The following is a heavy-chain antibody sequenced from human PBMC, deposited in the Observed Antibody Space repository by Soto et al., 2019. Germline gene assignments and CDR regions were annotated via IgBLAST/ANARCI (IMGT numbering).Heavy chain of an antibody. CDR3: ARVVDIAAAGGRGNWFDP. CDR2: IYYSGST. Sequence: SETLSLTCTVSGGSISSYYWSWIRQPPGKGLEWIGYIYYSGSTNYNPSLKSRVTISVDTSKNQFSLRLSSVTAADTAVYYCARVVDIAAAGGRGNWFDPWGQGTLVTVSS. CDR1: GGSISSYY. J-gene: IGHJ5*02. V-gene: IGHV4-59*01. D-gene: IGHD6-13*01.